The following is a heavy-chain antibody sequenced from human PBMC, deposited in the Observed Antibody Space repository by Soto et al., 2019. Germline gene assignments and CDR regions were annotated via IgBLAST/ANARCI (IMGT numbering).Heavy chain of an antibody. CDR2: FTAAGRNT. D-gene: IGHD6-6*01. V-gene: IGHV3-23*01. Sequence: VGSLRLCCAASGFTFSDFAMSWVRKAPGKGLEWVSTFTAAGRNTFYADSVKGRFTISRGNSKSTLYLHVNSLRVDDTAVYYCANMGVGSLPKLFHVWGQGTLVTVCS. CDR1: GFTFSDFA. J-gene: IGHJ1*01. CDR3: ANMGVGSLPKLFHV.